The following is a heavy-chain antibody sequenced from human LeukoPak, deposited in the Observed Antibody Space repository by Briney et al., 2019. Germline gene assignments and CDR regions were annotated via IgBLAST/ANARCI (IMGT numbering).Heavy chain of an antibody. J-gene: IGHJ4*02. Sequence: GGSLRLSCAASGFTFSSYWRIWVRQAPGKGLEWVSYISSSSSYINYADSVKGRFTISRDNAKNSLYLQMNSLRAEDTAVYYCARVSYGDSGYFDYWGQGTLVTVSS. D-gene: IGHD4-17*01. CDR3: ARVSYGDSGYFDY. CDR2: ISSSSSYI. V-gene: IGHV3-21*05. CDR1: GFTFSSYW.